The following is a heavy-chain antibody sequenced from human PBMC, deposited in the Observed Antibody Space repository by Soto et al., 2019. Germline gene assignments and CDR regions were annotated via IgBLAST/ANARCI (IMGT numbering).Heavy chain of an antibody. CDR1: GFIFNNYA. V-gene: IGHV3-23*01. D-gene: IGHD4-17*01. CDR2: ISGRGGNT. J-gene: IGHJ4*02. Sequence: GGSLRLSCAASGFIFNNYAVNWVRQFPGKGLEWVSCISGRGGNTFYADSMKGRFTISRDNSKNTVYLQMTNLRVEDTAIYYCAKPSHSGDYEGSFDSWGQGTRVTVSS. CDR3: AKPSHSGDYEGSFDS.